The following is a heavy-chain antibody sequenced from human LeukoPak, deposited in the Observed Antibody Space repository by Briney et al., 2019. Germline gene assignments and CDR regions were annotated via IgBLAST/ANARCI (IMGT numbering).Heavy chain of an antibody. J-gene: IGHJ4*02. CDR1: GFTFGDYA. CDR2: ISSSGSTI. CDR3: ARAGPLGVWLSYFDY. V-gene: IGHV3-11*04. Sequence: PGGSLRLSCTASGFTFGDYAMSWFRQAPGKGLEWVSYISSSGSTIYYADSVKGRFTISRDNAKNSLYPQMNSLRAEDTAVYYCARAGPLGVWLSYFDYWGQGTLVTVSS. D-gene: IGHD3-22*01.